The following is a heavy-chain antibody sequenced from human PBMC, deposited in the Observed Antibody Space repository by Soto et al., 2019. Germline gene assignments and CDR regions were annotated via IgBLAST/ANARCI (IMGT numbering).Heavy chain of an antibody. CDR1: GFTFSSYA. CDR2: INPGNGNT. J-gene: IGHJ4*02. D-gene: IGHD6-19*01. V-gene: IGHV1-3*01. Sequence: ASVKVSCKASGFTFSSYAMHWVRQAPGQRLEWMGWINPGNGNTKYSQKFQGRVTITRDTSASTAYMELSSLISEDTAVYYCARDAGITVADPPFHDWGEGSLFTISS. CDR3: ARDAGITVADPPFHD.